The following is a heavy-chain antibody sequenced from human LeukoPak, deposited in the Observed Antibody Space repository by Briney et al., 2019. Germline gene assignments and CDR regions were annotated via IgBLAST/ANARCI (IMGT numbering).Heavy chain of an antibody. D-gene: IGHD3-16*01. V-gene: IGHV3-23*01. CDR1: GFSFSSYA. CDR2: ISGVGTRT. J-gene: IGHJ4*02. CDR3: AKWPEGAMDYFDY. Sequence: PGGSLRLSCAASGFSFSSYAMTWARQAPVKGLEWVSAISGVGTRTYYADSVKGWFTISRDNSKNTLYLEMSSLRVEDTAIYYCAKWPEGAMDYFDYWGQGTLVTVS.